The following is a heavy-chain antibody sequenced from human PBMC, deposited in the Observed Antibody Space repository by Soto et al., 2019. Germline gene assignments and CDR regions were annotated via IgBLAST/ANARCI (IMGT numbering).Heavy chain of an antibody. CDR2: IYYSGST. J-gene: IGHJ6*02. D-gene: IGHD3-22*01. Sequence: SLTCTVSGGSISSYYWSWIRQPPGKGLEWIGYIYYSGSTNYNPSLKSRVTISVDTSKNQFSLKLSSVTAADTAVYYCARGFSNYYDSSGYGMDVWGQGTTVTVSS. CDR3: ARGFSNYYDSSGYGMDV. CDR1: GGSISSYY. V-gene: IGHV4-59*01.